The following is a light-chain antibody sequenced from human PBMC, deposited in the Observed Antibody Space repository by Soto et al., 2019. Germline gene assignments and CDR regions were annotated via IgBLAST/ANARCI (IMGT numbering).Light chain of an antibody. CDR2: KVS. CDR3: QQRSNWPLT. J-gene: IGKJ4*01. CDR1: QSLVYSDGNTY. Sequence: DVVMTQSPLSLPVTLGQPASISCRSSQSLVYSDGNTYLNWFQQRPGQSPRRLIYKVSNRDSGIPARFSGSGSGTDFTLTISSLEPEDFAVYYCQQRSNWPLTFGGGTKVEIK. V-gene: IGKV2-30*01.